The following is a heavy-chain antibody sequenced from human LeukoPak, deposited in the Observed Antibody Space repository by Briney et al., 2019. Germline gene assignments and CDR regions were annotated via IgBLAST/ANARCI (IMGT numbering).Heavy chain of an antibody. V-gene: IGHV4-30-4*01. CDR1: GCSISSGDYY. J-gene: IGHJ4*02. CDR2: IYYSGST. CDR3: ARGGRGYSYGSFDY. D-gene: IGHD5-18*01. Sequence: SETLSLTCTVSGCSISSGDYYWSWIRQPPGKGLEWIGYIYYSGSTYYNPSLKSRVTISVDTSKNQFSLKLSSVTAADTAVYYCARGGRGYSYGSFDYWGQGTLVTVSS.